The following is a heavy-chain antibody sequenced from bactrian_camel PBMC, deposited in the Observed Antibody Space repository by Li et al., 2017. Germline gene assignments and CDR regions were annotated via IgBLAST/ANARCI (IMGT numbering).Heavy chain of an antibody. D-gene: IGHD7*01. J-gene: IGHJ4*01. Sequence: VQLVESGGGSVQAGGSLKLSCAASLVYTYETRCMGWFRQAPGKEREGVGGTDAASDASYYSDSVKGRFTISKDNAKNTLYLQTNSLQPEDTAMYYCAATYCNWSLRPWSDASKYTYWGQGTQVTVS. V-gene: IGHV3S45*01. CDR3: AATYCNWSLRPWSDASKYTY. CDR1: LVYTYETRC. CDR2: TDAASDAS.